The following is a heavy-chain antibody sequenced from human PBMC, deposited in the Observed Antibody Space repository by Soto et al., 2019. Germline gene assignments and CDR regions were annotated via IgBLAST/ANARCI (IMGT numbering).Heavy chain of an antibody. CDR1: GGSISSYY. CDR3: ARLYGLDAFDI. Sequence: PSETLSRTCTVSGGSISSYYWSWIRQPPGKGLEWIGYIYYSGSTNYNPSLKSRVTISVDTSKNQFSLKLSSVTAADTAVYYCARLYGLDAFDIWGQGTMVTVSS. J-gene: IGHJ3*02. V-gene: IGHV4-59*08. D-gene: IGHD3-16*02. CDR2: IYYSGST.